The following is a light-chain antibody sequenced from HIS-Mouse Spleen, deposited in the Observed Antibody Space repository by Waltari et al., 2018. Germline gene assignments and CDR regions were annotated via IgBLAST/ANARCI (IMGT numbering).Light chain of an antibody. CDR3: CSYAGSRV. J-gene: IGLJ3*02. CDR2: EGS. V-gene: IGLV2-23*01. CDR1: SSDFGSYNL. Sequence: QSALTQPASVSGSPGQSITISCTGTSSDFGSYNLVSWYQQHPGKATKLMIYEGSKRPSGVSNRFSGSKSGNTASLTISGLQAEDEADYYCCSYAGSRVFGGGTKLTVL.